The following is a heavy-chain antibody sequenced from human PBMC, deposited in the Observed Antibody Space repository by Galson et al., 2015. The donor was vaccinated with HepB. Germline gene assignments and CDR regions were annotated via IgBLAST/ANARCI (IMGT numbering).Heavy chain of an antibody. CDR3: ADGSTNYDILTGYRDAFDM. V-gene: IGHV4-39*01. J-gene: IGHJ3*02. Sequence: LSLTCTVSGGSISSSSYYWGWIRQPPGKGLEWIGSIYYSGSTYYNPSLKSRVTISVDTSKNQFSLKLSSVTAADTAVYYCADGSTNYDILTGYRDAFDMWGQGTMVTVSS. CDR2: IYYSGST. D-gene: IGHD3-9*01. CDR1: GGSISSSSYY.